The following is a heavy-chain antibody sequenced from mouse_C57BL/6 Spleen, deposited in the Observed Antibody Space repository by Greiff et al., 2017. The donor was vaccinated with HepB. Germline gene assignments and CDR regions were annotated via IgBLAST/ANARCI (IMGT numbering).Heavy chain of an antibody. CDR2: IDPENGDT. D-gene: IGHD1-1*01. J-gene: IGHJ2*01. CDR3: TTPFTTVVAGEYYVDY. Sequence: EVQLQQSGAELVRPGASVKLSCTASGFNIKDDYMHWVKQRTEQGLEWIGWIDPENGDTEYASKFQGKATITAYTSSNTAYLQLSSLTSEDTAVYYCTTPFTTVVAGEYYVDYWGQGTTLTVSS. V-gene: IGHV14-4*01. CDR1: GFNIKDDY.